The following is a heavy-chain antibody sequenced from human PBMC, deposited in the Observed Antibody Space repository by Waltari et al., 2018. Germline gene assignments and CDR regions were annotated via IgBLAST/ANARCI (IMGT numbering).Heavy chain of an antibody. V-gene: IGHV3-53*04. Sequence: EMQLVESEGGLVQPGGSLTLSCTASGFDVNRNYMSWVRQAPGKEPDGVSGLYMDGRTFYADAGKGRFTISRHDPKNTLYLQLNSLTPDDTAVYYCARGFTLILGPWGQGALVTVSS. CDR1: GFDVNRNY. D-gene: IGHD3-16*01. CDR3: ARGFTLILGP. J-gene: IGHJ5*02. CDR2: LYMDGRT.